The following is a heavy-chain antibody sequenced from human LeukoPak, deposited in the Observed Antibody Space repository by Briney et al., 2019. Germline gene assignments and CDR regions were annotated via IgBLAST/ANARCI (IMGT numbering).Heavy chain of an antibody. CDR2: IYYSGST. CDR3: ARVGDSSGYYPAGDDAFDI. D-gene: IGHD3-22*01. V-gene: IGHV4-59*01. Sequence: SETLSLTCTVSGGSISSYYWSWIRQPPGKVLEWIGYIYYSGSTNYNPSLKSRVTISVDTSKNQFSLKLSSVTAADTAVYYCARVGDSSGYYPAGDDAFDIWGQGTMVTVSS. CDR1: GGSISSYY. J-gene: IGHJ3*02.